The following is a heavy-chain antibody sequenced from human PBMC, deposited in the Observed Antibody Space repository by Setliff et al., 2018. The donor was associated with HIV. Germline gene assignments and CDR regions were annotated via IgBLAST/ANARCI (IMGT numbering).Heavy chain of an antibody. CDR2: IAT. CDR3: GRHRPFTAFDV. CDR1: GASIGSSGDY. J-gene: IGHJ3*01. Sequence: SETLSLTCTVSGASIGSSGDYWGWIRQPPGKGLEWVGSIATHFKSSLESRVTISLDASKNQISVKFSSVTASDTAIYYCGRHRPFTAFDVWGQGTVVTVSS. V-gene: IGHV4-39*01.